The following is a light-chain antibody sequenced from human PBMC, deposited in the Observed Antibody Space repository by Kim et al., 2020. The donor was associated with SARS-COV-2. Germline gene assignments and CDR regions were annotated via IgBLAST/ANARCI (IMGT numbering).Light chain of an antibody. J-gene: IGKJ2*01. CDR1: QNVNDN. V-gene: IGKV3-11*01. Sequence: SPEELAPLSCRASQNVNDNLAWDQQKPGQAPRLLIYDASKRATGIPARFSGSGSGTEFTLTITSLEPEDFAVYYCQQRYNWPPLTFGQGTKLEI. CDR3: QQRYNWPPLT. CDR2: DAS.